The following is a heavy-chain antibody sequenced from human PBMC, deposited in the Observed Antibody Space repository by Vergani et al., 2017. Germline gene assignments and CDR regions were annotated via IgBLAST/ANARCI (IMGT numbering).Heavy chain of an antibody. J-gene: IGHJ6*02. CDR3: AKGVYCSSTSCYEGRGYYYGMGV. CDR2: ISGSGTYM. Sequence: EVHLVESGGGLVKPGGSLRLSCAASGFSFSSSTMNWVRQVPGKGLEWISSISGSGTYMYYADSVKGRFTISRDNSKNTLYLQMNSLRADDTAVYYCAKGVYCSSTSCYEGRGYYYGMGVWGQGTTVTFSS. CDR1: GFSFSSST. D-gene: IGHD2-2*01. V-gene: IGHV3-21*04.